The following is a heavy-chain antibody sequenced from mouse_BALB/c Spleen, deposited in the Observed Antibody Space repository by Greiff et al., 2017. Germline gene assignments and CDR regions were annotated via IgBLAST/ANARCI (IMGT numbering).Heavy chain of an antibody. J-gene: IGHJ4*01. CDR2: ISSGGST. D-gene: IGHD2-4*01. V-gene: IGHV5-6-5*01. Sequence: DVKLVESGGGLVKPGGSLKLSCAASGFTFSSYAMSWVRQTPEKRLEWVASISSGGSTYYPDSVKGRFTISRDNARNILYLQMSSLRSEDTAMYYCARGPGYDYNYYAMDYWGQGTSVTVSS. CDR3: ARGPGYDYNYYAMDY. CDR1: GFTFSSYA.